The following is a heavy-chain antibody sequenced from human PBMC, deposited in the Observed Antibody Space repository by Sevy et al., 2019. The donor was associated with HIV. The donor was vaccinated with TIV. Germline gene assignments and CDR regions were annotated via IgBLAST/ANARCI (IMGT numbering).Heavy chain of an antibody. Sequence: SETLSLTCTVSGGSISSYYWSWIRQPPGKGLEWIGYIYYSGSTNYNPSLKSRVTISVDTSKNQFSLKLSPVTAADTAVYYCARLGYSGYVGFDYWGQGTLVTVSS. V-gene: IGHV4-59*08. CDR3: ARLGYSGYVGFDY. CDR2: IYYSGST. J-gene: IGHJ4*02. D-gene: IGHD5-12*01. CDR1: GGSISSYY.